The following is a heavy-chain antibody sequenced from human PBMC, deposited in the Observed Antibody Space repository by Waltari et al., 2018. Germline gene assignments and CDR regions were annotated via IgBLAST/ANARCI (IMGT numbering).Heavy chain of an antibody. CDR3: ASPDY. J-gene: IGHJ4*02. V-gene: IGHV5-51*01. CDR1: GYNFTNYL. Sequence: EVQFVQSGAELKKPGESLKISCRAYGYNFTNYLIGWVRQMPGKGLEWLGTVHPGDSDVRYSPSFQGHITISADKSVSTAYLQLNNLRASDSAIYYCASPDYWGQGTLVTVSS. CDR2: VHPGDSDV.